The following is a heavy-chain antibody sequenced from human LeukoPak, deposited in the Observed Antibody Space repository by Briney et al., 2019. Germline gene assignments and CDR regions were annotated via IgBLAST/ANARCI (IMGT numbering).Heavy chain of an antibody. CDR1: GFTFSSYG. CDR2: IWYDGSNK. Sequence: GGSLRLSCAASGFTFSSYGMHWVRQAPGKGLEWVAVIWYDGSNKYYADSVKGRFTISRDNSENTLYLQMNSLKTEDTAVYYCTTLGQQLPTLWGQGTLVTVSS. J-gene: IGHJ4*02. CDR3: TTLGQQLPTL. V-gene: IGHV3-33*01. D-gene: IGHD6-13*01.